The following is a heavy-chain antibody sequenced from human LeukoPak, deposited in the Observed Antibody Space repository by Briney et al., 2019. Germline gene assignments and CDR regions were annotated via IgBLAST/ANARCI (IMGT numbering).Heavy chain of an antibody. CDR1: GFTFSSYA. CDR2: INPDGRTT. V-gene: IGHV3-74*01. CDR3: ARDLRGSPDR. D-gene: IGHD3-16*01. Sequence: GGSLRLSCAASGFTFSSYAMSWVRQAPGKGLVWVSLINPDGRTTTYADSVKGRFTISRDNAKNTVYLQMNSLGGEDTAVYYCARDLRGSPDRWGQGTLVTVSS. J-gene: IGHJ5*02.